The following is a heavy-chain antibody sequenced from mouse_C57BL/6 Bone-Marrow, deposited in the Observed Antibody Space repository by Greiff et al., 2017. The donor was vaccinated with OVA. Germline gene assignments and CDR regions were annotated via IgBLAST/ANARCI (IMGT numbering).Heavy chain of an antibody. V-gene: IGHV5-17*01. CDR2: ISSGSSTI. Sequence: EVKVEESGGGLVKPGGSLKLSCAASGFTFSDYGMHWVRQAPEKGLEWVAYISSGSSTIYYADTVKGRFTISRDNAKNTLFLQMTSLRSEDTAMYYCARSVVWDFDVWGTGTTVTVSS. CDR3: ARSVVWDFDV. D-gene: IGHD1-1*01. J-gene: IGHJ1*03. CDR1: GFTFSDYG.